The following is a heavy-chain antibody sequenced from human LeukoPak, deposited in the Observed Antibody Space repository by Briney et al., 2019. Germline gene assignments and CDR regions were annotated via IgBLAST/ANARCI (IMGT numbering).Heavy chain of an antibody. J-gene: IGHJ4*02. Sequence: PSETLSLTCTVSGGSIRNDYWAWTWIRQPPGKGLEWIGFILDSGSTKYSPTLKSRVTMSLDSSNNQFSLNLRSVTAADTAIYYCARQYGSGSYYPSGLLFDYWGQGTLVTVSS. CDR1: GGSIRNDY. CDR2: ILDSGST. V-gene: IGHV4-59*01. D-gene: IGHD3-10*01. CDR3: ARQYGSGSYYPSGLLFDY.